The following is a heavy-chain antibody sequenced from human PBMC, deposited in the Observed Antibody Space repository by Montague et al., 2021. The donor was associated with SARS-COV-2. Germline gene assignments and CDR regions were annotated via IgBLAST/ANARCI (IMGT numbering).Heavy chain of an antibody. J-gene: IGHJ6*03. CDR2: INRRGNT. D-gene: IGHD2-8*01. CDR3: ARGGCNILTNYYYYYLDV. V-gene: IGHV4-34*01. Sequence: SETLSLTCAVYGGSFSGWYWSWVRQPPGKGLEWIGEINRRGNTIYNPSLKSRVTISEDTSKSQFSLKLSSVTAADTAVYYCARGGCNILTNYYYYYLDVWGTGTTVTVSS. CDR1: GGSFSGWY.